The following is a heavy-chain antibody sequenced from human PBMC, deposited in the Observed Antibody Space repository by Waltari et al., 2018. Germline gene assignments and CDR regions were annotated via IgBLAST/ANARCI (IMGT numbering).Heavy chain of an antibody. CDR1: RFTFSSYD. CDR2: ISVSGGST. D-gene: IGHD6-19*01. J-gene: IGHJ4*02. CDR3: AKDERRYSSGWYYDY. Sequence: ELQLFESWGGLVQPRGSLGLPCADSRFTFSSYDMIWVNQDKGNGLDWVAAISVSGGSTYYADSVKGRFTISRDISKNTLYLQMNSLRAEDTAVYYCAKDERRYSSGWYYDYWGQGTLVTVSS. V-gene: IGHV3-23*01.